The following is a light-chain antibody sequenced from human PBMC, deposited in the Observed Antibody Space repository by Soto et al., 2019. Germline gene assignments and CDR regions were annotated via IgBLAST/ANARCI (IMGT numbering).Light chain of an antibody. V-gene: IGKV1-27*01. J-gene: IGKJ2*01. Sequence: DIPMTQSPSSLSASVGDRVTITCRASQGISNYLTWYQQKPGKAPRLLIYAASTLHSGVPPRFAGSGSGTDFTLTISSLHPEDVATYYCQKYNNAPYTFGQGTKLEIK. CDR2: AAS. CDR1: QGISNY. CDR3: QKYNNAPYT.